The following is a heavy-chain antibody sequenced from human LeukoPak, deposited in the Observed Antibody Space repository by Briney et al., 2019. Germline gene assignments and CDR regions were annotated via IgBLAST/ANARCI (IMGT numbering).Heavy chain of an antibody. D-gene: IGHD3-10*01. J-gene: IGHJ4*02. V-gene: IGHV1-2*02. Sequence: ASVKVSCKASGYTFTGYYMHWVRQAPGQGLEWMGWINPNSGGTNYAQKFQGRVTMTRDTSISTAYMELSRLRSDDTAVYYCARDQCYGSGSYPFWVYWGQGTLVTVSS. CDR3: ARDQCYGSGSYPFWVY. CDR1: GYTFTGYY. CDR2: INPNSGGT.